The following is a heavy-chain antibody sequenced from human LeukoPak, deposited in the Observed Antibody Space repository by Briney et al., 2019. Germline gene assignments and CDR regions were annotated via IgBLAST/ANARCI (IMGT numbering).Heavy chain of an antibody. D-gene: IGHD2-21*01. J-gene: IGHJ4*02. V-gene: IGHV3-9*01. CDR3: AKTAYSGEYYFDY. CDR1: GFTFDDYA. CDR2: ISWNSGGI. Sequence: GKSLRLSCAASGFTFDDYAMHWVRQAPGKGLEWVSGISWNSGGIGYADSVKGRFTISRDNAKNSLYLQMNSLRAEDTALYYCAKTAYSGEYYFDYWGQGTLVTVSS.